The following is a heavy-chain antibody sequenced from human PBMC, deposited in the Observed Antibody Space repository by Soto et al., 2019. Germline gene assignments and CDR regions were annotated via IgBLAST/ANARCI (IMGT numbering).Heavy chain of an antibody. CDR2: ISGSGGST. Sequence: GGSLRLSCAGSGFTFSNYAVTWVRQAPGKGLEWVSTISGSGGSTYYADSEKGRFTISRDNSKNTLYLQMNSLRAEDTAVYYCAKDQGSSWYEIDYWGQGTLVTVSS. CDR1: GFTFSNYA. CDR3: AKDQGSSWYEIDY. J-gene: IGHJ4*02. D-gene: IGHD6-13*01. V-gene: IGHV3-23*01.